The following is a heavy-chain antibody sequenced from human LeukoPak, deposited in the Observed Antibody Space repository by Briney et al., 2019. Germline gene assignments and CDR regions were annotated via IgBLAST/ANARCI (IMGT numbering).Heavy chain of an antibody. D-gene: IGHD6-19*01. CDR2: IYSGGST. CDR1: GFTFSSYS. CDR3: ARDSAVAGTDAFDI. V-gene: IGHV3-66*01. J-gene: IGHJ3*02. Sequence: GGSLRLSCAASGFTFSSYSMNWVRQAPGKGLEWVSVIYSGGSTYYADSVKGRFTISRDNSKNTLYLQMNSLRAEDTAVYYCARDSAVAGTDAFDIWGQGTMVTVSS.